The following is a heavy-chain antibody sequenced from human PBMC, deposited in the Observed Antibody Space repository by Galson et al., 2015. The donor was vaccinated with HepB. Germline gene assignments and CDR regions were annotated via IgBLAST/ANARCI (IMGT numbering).Heavy chain of an antibody. J-gene: IGHJ6*02. D-gene: IGHD4-23*01. CDR3: TTRTVASFYGMDV. Sequence: SLRLSCAAPGFTFSGSAMHWVRQASGKGLEWVGRIRSKANSYATAYAASVKGRFTISRDDSKNTAYLQMNSLKTEDTAVYYCTTRTVASFYGMDVWGQGTTVTVSS. V-gene: IGHV3-73*01. CDR2: IRSKANSYAT. CDR1: GFTFSGSA.